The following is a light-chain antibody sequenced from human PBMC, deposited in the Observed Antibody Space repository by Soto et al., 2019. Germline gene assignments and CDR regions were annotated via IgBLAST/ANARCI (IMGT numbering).Light chain of an antibody. CDR2: DVN. V-gene: IGLV2-8*01. Sequence: QSALTQPPSASGSPGQSVTISCTGTSSDVGGYTFVSWYQQRPGKAPKLMIYDVNERPSGVPDRFSGSKSGNTASLTVSGLQGEDEADYYCTSYAGSNIPVLFGGGTKLTVL. J-gene: IGLJ2*01. CDR3: TSYAGSNIPVL. CDR1: SSDVGGYTF.